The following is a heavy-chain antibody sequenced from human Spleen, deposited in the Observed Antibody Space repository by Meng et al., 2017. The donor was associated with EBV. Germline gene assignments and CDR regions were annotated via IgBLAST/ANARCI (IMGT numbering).Heavy chain of an antibody. Sequence: VQLVQSGAEVNKPGFSMKVACKASGGTFSRYTFSWVRQAPGQGLEWMAGFTPIFGTTNYAQKFDDRLTISADTSTTTVYMELSSLRSEDTAVYFCASLNDYSSGSTSWGQGTLVTVSS. CDR3: ASLNDYSSGSTS. CDR1: GGTFSRYT. D-gene: IGHD6-19*01. J-gene: IGHJ5*02. V-gene: IGHV1-69*06. CDR2: FTPIFGTT.